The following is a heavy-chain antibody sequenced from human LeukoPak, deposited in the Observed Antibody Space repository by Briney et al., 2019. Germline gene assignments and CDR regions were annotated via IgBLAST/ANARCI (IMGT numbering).Heavy chain of an antibody. Sequence: PGGSLRLSCAASGFIFSNYWLHWVRQAPGKGLVWVSRINSDGSSTNYVDSVKGRFTISRDNAQNSLHLQMNSLRAEDTAVYYCARSNNLYDILTGYGYDAFDIWAKGQWSPSLQ. V-gene: IGHV3-74*01. D-gene: IGHD3-9*01. CDR2: INSDGSST. CDR1: GFIFSNYW. J-gene: IGHJ3*02. CDR3: ARSNNLYDILTGYGYDAFDI.